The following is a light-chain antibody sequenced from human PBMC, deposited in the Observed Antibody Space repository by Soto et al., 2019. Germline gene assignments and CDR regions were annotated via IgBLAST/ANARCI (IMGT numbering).Light chain of an antibody. CDR3: QQYNDWPPPRT. CDR2: GAS. J-gene: IGKJ1*01. CDR1: HSVATN. V-gene: IGKV3-15*01. Sequence: ILVTQSPATLSVSPGERVTLSCTTSHSVATNLAWYQQKPGQSPRRLIYGASTRANGVPDRFSGIGSETEFTLTITSLQSEDFAVYFCQQYNDWPPPRTFGHGTRVEI.